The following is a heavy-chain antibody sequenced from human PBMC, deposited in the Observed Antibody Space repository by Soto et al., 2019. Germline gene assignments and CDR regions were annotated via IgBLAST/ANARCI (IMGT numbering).Heavy chain of an antibody. J-gene: IGHJ3*02. Sequence: QVQLVQSGAEVKKPGSSVKVSCKASGYTFTSYDINWVRQATGQGLEWMGWMNPNRGNTGYAQKFQRRVTMTRNTYISKAYMELSSLRSEDTAVYYCARVCCSSTSCYFAFHIWGQGTMVPVSS. CDR2: MNPNRGNT. D-gene: IGHD2-2*01. V-gene: IGHV1-8*01. CDR1: GYTFTSYD. CDR3: ARVCCSSTSCYFAFHI.